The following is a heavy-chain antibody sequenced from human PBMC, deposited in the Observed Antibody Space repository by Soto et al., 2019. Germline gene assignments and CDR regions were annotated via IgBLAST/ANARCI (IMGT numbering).Heavy chain of an antibody. D-gene: IGHD3-10*01. V-gene: IGHV4-34*01. CDR2: INHSGST. Sequence: SETLSLTCAVYGGSFSVYYWSWIRQPPGKGLEWIGEINHSGSTNYNPSLKSRVTISVDTSKDQFSLKLSSVTAADTAVYYCARRRQSFRSHFDYWGQGTLVTVSS. CDR3: ARRRQSFRSHFDY. CDR1: GGSFSVYY. J-gene: IGHJ4*02.